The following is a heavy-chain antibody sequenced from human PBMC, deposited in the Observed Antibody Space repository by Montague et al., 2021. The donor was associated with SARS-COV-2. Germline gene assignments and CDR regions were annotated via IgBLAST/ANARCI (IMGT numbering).Heavy chain of an antibody. J-gene: IGHJ6*02. CDR3: ARVGVYGGSMYYYFYGLDD. D-gene: IGHD1-26*01. Sequence: SETLSLTCSVSGYSVNSGYYWAWIRQPPGKGLEWIGSVRQSGSTYFTPSLASRVSMSVDTSKNQFSLTLTSVTAAGTALYYCARVGVYGGSMYYYFYGLDDWGQGTAVTVSS. CDR2: VRQSGST. CDR1: GYSVNSGYY. V-gene: IGHV4-38-2*02.